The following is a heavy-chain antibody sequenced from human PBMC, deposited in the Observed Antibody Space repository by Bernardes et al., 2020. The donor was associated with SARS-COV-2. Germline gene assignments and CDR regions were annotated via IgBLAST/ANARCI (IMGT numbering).Heavy chain of an antibody. CDR1: GYTLTELS. D-gene: IGHD1-26*01. Sequence: ASVKVSCKVSGYTLTELSMHWVRQAPGKGLEWMGGFDPEDGETIYAQKFQGRVTMTEDTSTDTAYMELSSLRSEDTAVYYCATEPAYLGTNSFDYWGQGTLVTVSS. J-gene: IGHJ4*02. CDR2: FDPEDGET. V-gene: IGHV1-24*01. CDR3: ATEPAYLGTNSFDY.